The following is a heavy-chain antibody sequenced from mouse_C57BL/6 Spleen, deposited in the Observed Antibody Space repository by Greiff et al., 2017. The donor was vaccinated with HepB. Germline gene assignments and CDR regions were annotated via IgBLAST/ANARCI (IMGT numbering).Heavy chain of an antibody. CDR1: GFTFSSYG. V-gene: IGHV5-6*01. D-gene: IGHD2-12*01. J-gene: IGHJ2*01. CDR3: ALRGNY. CDR2: ISSGGSYT. Sequence: EVQGVESGGDLVKPGGSLKLSCAASGFTFSSYGMSWVRQTPDKRLEWVATISSGGSYTYYPDSVKGRFTISRDNAKNTLYLQMSSLKSEDTAMYYCALRGNYWGQGTTLTVSS.